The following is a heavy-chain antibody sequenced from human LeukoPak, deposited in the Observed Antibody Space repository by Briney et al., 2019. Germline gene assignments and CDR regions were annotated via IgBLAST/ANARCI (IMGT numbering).Heavy chain of an antibody. Sequence: SETLSLTGTGSGGSISSYYWSWIRQPPGKGLEWIGYIYYSGRTNYNPSLKSRVTISVDTSKNQFSLKLSSVTAADTAVYYCARALTGGDFDYWGQGTLVTVSS. CDR1: GGSISSYY. CDR3: ARALTGGDFDY. CDR2: IYYSGRT. J-gene: IGHJ4*02. D-gene: IGHD1-14*01. V-gene: IGHV4-59*01.